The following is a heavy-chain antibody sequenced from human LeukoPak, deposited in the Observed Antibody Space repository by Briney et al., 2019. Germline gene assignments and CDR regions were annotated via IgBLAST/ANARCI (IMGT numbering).Heavy chain of an antibody. CDR3: ASRSWYYDSSGLGYYYYYMDV. CDR1: GFTFSTYD. D-gene: IGHD3-22*01. Sequence: PGGSLRLSCVASGFTFSTYDMQWVRQAPGKGLEWIGEINHSGSTNYNPSLKSRVTISVDTSKNQFSLKLSSVTAADTAVYYCASRSWYYDSSGLGYYYYYMDVWGKGTTVTVSS. J-gene: IGHJ6*03. V-gene: IGHV4-34*01. CDR2: INHSGST.